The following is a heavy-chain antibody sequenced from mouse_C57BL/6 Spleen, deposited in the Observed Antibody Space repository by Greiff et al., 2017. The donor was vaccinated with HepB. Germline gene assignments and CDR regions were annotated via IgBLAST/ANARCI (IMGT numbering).Heavy chain of an antibody. CDR3: AIGDLLLRRAWFAY. D-gene: IGHD1-1*01. CDR2: IHPSDSDN. J-gene: IGHJ3*01. CDR1: GYTFTSYW. V-gene: IGHV1-74*01. Sequence: QVQLQQPGAELVKPGASVKVSCKASGYTFTSYWMHWVKQRPGQGLEWIGRIHPSDSDNNYNQKFKGKATLTVDKSSSTAYMQLSSLTSEDSAVYYCAIGDLLLRRAWFAYWGQGTLVTVSA.